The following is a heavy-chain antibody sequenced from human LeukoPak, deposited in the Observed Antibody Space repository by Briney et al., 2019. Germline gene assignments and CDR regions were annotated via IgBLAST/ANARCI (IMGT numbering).Heavy chain of an antibody. Sequence: EESLRLSCAASGFTFTSYAMNWVRQAPGKGLEWVSRISDGTAGTYYADSVKGRFTISRDNSKNTLYMQMNGLKAEDTAVYYCARASGLRSFTLISWGLGTLVTVSS. V-gene: IGHV3-23*01. CDR1: GFTFTSYA. D-gene: IGHD3-3*01. CDR2: ISDGTAGT. CDR3: ARASGLRSFTLIS. J-gene: IGHJ5*02.